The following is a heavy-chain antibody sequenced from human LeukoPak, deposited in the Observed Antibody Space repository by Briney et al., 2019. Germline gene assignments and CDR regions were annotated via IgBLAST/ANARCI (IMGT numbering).Heavy chain of an antibody. CDR3: ARGSGSFGY. CDR2: IYYSGRT. D-gene: IGHD3-10*01. Sequence: PSETLSLTCTVSGGPISSYYWSWIRQPPGKGLEWIGDIYYSGRTNYNPSLKSRVTISVDTSKDQFSLKLNSVTAADTAVYYCARGSGSFGYWGQGTLVTVSS. V-gene: IGHV4-59*01. J-gene: IGHJ4*02. CDR1: GGPISSYY.